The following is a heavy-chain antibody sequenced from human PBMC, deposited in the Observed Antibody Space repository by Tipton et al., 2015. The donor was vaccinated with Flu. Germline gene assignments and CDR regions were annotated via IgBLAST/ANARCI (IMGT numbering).Heavy chain of an antibody. CDR3: ARRTFSNYVSEPKNWFDF. D-gene: IGHD4-11*01. CDR1: GTSITGYY. V-gene: IGHV4-4*07. J-gene: IGHJ5*01. CDR2: IHTSGST. Sequence: TLSLTCSVFGTSITGYYWSWIRQPAGKGLEWIGRIHTSGSTDYNPSLKSRVTMSVDTSKNHFSLNLRSVTAADTAVYFCARRTFSNYVSEPKNWFDFWGQGTLVTVSS.